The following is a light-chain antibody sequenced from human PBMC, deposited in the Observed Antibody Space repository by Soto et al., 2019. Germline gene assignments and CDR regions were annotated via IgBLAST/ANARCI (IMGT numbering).Light chain of an antibody. CDR2: DAS. CDR3: QQSYRSPPT. Sequence: DIQMTQSASSLSASVGDRVTIACRASQSISKKLNWYQQRPGKVPKLLIYDASSLQSGVPSRFSGSGSGTDFTLTISSLQPEDFATYYCQQSYRSPPTFGQGTKVDI. J-gene: IGKJ1*01. V-gene: IGKV1-39*01. CDR1: QSISKK.